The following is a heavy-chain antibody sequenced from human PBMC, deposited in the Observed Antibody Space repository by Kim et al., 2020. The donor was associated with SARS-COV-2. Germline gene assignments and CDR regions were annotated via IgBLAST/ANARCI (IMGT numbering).Heavy chain of an antibody. CDR2: IGWNGGTI. J-gene: IGHJ4*02. Sequence: GGSLRLSCAVSGFSFHEYAMHWVRQVPGKGLEWVSRIGWNGGTIGYADSVKGRFTISRDNAKNSLFLQMNSLRAEDTALYYCAKGDCTSISCPADYWGQGTLVTISS. CDR1: GFSFHEYA. CDR3: AKGDCTSISCPADY. D-gene: IGHD2-2*01. V-gene: IGHV3-9*01.